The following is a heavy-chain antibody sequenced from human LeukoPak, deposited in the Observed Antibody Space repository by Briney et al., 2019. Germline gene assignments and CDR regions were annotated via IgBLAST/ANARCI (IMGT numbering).Heavy chain of an antibody. V-gene: IGHV1-69*13. CDR3: ARVRFLEWLLGAFDI. J-gene: IGHJ3*02. Sequence: SVKVSCKASGGTFSSYAISWVRQAPGQGLEWMGGIIPIFGTANYAQKFQGRVTITADESTSTAYMELSSLRSEDTAVYYCARVRFLEWLLGAFDIWGQGTMVTVSS. CDR1: GGTFSSYA. D-gene: IGHD3-3*01. CDR2: IIPIFGTA.